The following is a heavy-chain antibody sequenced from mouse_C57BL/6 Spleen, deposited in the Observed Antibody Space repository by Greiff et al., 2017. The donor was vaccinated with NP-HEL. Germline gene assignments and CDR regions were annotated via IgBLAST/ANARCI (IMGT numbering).Heavy chain of an antibody. CDR3: ARYPLDGSSGFAY. V-gene: IGHV1-59*01. CDR2: IDPSDSYT. Sequence: QVQLKQPGAELVRPGTSVKLSCKASGYTFTSYWMHWVKQRPGQGLEWIGVIDPSDSYTNYNQKFKGKATLTVDTSSSTAYMQLSSLTSEDSAVYYCARYPLDGSSGFAYWGQGTLVTVSA. CDR1: GYTFTSYW. J-gene: IGHJ3*01. D-gene: IGHD1-1*01.